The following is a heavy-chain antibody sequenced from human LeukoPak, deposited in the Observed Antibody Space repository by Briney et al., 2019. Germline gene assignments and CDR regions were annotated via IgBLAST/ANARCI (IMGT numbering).Heavy chain of an antibody. CDR3: ARIYDSSGYLDAFDI. CDR2: IYYSGST. D-gene: IGHD3-22*01. J-gene: IGHJ3*02. CDR1: GGSISSYY. V-gene: IGHV4-59*01. Sequence: SETLSLTCTVSGGSISSYYWSWIRQPPGKGLERIGYIYYSGSTNYNPSLKSRVTISVDTSKNQFSLKLSSVTAADTAVYYCARIYDSSGYLDAFDIWGQGTMVTVSS.